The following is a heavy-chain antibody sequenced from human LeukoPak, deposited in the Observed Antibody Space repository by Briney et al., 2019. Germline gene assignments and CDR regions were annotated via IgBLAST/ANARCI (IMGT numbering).Heavy chain of an antibody. V-gene: IGHV4-4*07. J-gene: IGHJ4*02. Sequence: SETLSLTCAVSSYSISNAYYWTWIRQPAGKGLEWIGRIYTSGSTNYNPSLKSRVTMSVDTSKNQFSLKLSSVTAADTAVYYCARVLGDDYGSGSLWAPFDYWGQGTLVTVSS. D-gene: IGHD3-10*01. CDR3: ARVLGDDYGSGSLWAPFDY. CDR1: SYSISNAYY. CDR2: IYTSGST.